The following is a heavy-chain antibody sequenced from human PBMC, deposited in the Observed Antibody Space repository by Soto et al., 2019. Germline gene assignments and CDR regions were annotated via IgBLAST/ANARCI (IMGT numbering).Heavy chain of an antibody. CDR3: AKDLQAYGDYDYYCSGLDV. V-gene: IGHV3-30*18. D-gene: IGHD4-17*01. CDR1: GFTFSTFG. Sequence: QLVESGGGVVPPGASLRLSCAASGFTFSTFGMHWVRQTPGKGLEWVAVISYDGNNKVYADSVKGRFTISSDNFKNTVDLVMNNLPVVDTAVYYCAKDLQAYGDYDYYCSGLDVWGQGATVSVSS. CDR2: ISYDGNNK. J-gene: IGHJ6*02.